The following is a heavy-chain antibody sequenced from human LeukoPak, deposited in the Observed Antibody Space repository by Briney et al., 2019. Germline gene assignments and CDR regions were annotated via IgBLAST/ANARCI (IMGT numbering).Heavy chain of an antibody. J-gene: IGHJ3*02. CDR3: GGWCGWWGGGGGGGAFDI. CDR1: GFTFSSYS. V-gene: IGHV3-21*01. D-gene: IGHD2-8*02. Sequence: PGGSLRLSCAASGFTFSSYSMNWVRQAPGKGLEWVSSISSSSSYIYYADSVKGRFTISRDNAKNSLYLQMNSLRAEDTAVYYCGGWCGWWGGGGGGGAFDIWGQGTMVTVSS. CDR2: ISSSSSYI.